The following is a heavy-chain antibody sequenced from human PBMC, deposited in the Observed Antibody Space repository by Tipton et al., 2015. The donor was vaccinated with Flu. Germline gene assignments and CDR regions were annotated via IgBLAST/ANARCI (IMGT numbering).Heavy chain of an antibody. Sequence: TLSLTCTVSGGSISSSSYYWGWIRQPPGKVLEWSGSIHYSGCTYYNPPLKSRVTLSVDTSKNQFTLKLSFVTAADTAVYYGARGSYGSRWTGGAVDIWGQGTMVTVSS. CDR3: ARGSYGSRWTGGAVDI. CDR1: GGSISSSSYY. V-gene: IGHV4-39*06. D-gene: IGHD6-13*01. J-gene: IGHJ3*02. CDR2: IHYSGCT.